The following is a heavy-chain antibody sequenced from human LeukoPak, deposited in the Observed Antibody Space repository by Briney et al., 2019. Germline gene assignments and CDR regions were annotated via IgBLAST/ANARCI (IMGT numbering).Heavy chain of an antibody. J-gene: IGHJ5*02. Sequence: SETPSLTCTVSGGSISSYYWSWIRQPPGKGLEWIGYIYYSGSTNYNPSLKSRVTISVDTSKNQFSLKLSSVTAADTAVYYCARIAGIAAAGTSYDWFDPWGQGTLVTVSS. D-gene: IGHD6-13*01. V-gene: IGHV4-59*01. CDR2: IYYSGST. CDR3: ARIAGIAAAGTSYDWFDP. CDR1: GGSISSYY.